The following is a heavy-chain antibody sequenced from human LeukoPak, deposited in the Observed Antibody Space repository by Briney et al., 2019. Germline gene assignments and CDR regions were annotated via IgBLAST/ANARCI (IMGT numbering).Heavy chain of an antibody. J-gene: IGHJ3*02. Sequence: PGGSLRLSCAASGFTSSSYAMSWVRQAPGKGLECVSAISGSGLSTYYADSVKGRFTISRDNSKNTLYLQMSSLRAEDTAVYYCAKDFQTTRHSLPHAFDIWGQGTVVTVSS. CDR2: ISGSGLST. V-gene: IGHV3-23*01. D-gene: IGHD1-14*01. CDR1: GFTSSSYA. CDR3: AKDFQTTRHSLPHAFDI.